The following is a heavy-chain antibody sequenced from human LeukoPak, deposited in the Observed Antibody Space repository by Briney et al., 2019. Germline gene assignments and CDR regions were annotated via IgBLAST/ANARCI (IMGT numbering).Heavy chain of an antibody. J-gene: IGHJ5*02. CDR2: TNWNGDSI. CDR3: ARGRGDANGHNWFDP. CDR1: GFTFDDYG. V-gene: IGHV3-20*01. D-gene: IGHD3-10*01. Sequence: GGSLRLSCTASGFTFDDYGMSWVRQAPGKGLEWVYGTNWNGDSIGYADSVKGRFTISIDNANNSLYLQMDSMRAEDTALYHCARGRGDANGHNWFDPWGQGTLVTVSS.